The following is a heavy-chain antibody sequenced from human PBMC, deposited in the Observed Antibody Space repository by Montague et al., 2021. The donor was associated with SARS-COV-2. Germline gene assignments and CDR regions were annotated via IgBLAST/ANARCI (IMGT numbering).Heavy chain of an antibody. CDR2: ISSSSSYI. CDR1: GFTFSSYS. D-gene: IGHD3-9*01. CDR3: ARDAHYDILTGYSGY. J-gene: IGHJ4*02. V-gene: IGHV3-21*01. Sequence: SLRLSCAASGFTFSSYSMNWVRQAPGKGLEWVSSISSSSSYIYYADSVKGRFTISRDNAKNSLYLQMNSLRAEDTAVYYCARDAHYDILTGYSGYWGQGTLVTVSS.